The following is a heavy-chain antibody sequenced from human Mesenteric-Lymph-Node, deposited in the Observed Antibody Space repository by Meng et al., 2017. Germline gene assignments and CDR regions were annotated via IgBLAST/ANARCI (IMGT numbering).Heavy chain of an antibody. CDR2: IYHSGST. D-gene: IGHD5-12*01. CDR1: GYSISSGYY. CDR3: ARVGGSGYDPPGFDY. Sequence: SETLSLTCTVSGYSISSGYYWGWIRQPPGKGLEWIGTIYHSGSTYYNPSLKSRITISVDTSKNQFSLKLNSVTAADTAVYYCARVGGSGYDPPGFDYWGQGTLVTVSS. J-gene: IGHJ4*02. V-gene: IGHV4-38-2*02.